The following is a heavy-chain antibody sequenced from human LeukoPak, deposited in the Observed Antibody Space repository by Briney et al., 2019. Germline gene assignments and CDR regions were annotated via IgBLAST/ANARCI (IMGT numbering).Heavy chain of an antibody. CDR1: GYTFTSYY. CDR2: INPSGGST. Sequence: ASVTVSCKASGYTFTSYYMHWVRQAPGQGLERMGIINPSGGSTSYAQKFQGRVTMTRDTPTSTVYMELSSLRSEDTAVYYCARGAEWLTLDYWGQGTLVTVSS. V-gene: IGHV1-46*01. J-gene: IGHJ4*02. D-gene: IGHD6-19*01. CDR3: ARGAEWLTLDY.